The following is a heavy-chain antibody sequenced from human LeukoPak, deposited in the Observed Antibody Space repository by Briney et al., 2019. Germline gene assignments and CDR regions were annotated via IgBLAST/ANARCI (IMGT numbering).Heavy chain of an antibody. V-gene: IGHV3-23*01. J-gene: IGHJ4*02. D-gene: IGHD5-24*01. CDR3: ARDGYNWGGNY. Sequence: GGSLRLSCAASGFTFSSYGMSWVRQAPGKGLEWVSAISGSGGSTYYADSVKGRFTISRDNAKNSLYLQMNSLRAEDTAVYYCARDGYNWGGNYWGQGTLVTVSS. CDR2: ISGSGGST. CDR1: GFTFSSYG.